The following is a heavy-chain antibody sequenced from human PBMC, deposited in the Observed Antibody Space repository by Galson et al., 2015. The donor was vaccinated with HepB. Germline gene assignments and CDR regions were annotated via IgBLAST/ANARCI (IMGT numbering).Heavy chain of an antibody. J-gene: IGHJ4*02. V-gene: IGHV1-18*01. CDR3: ARHMGLGAYRPFDF. CDR2: ISPSHGHT. CDR1: GYTFTSNA. D-gene: IGHD3-16*01. Sequence: SVKVSCKASGYTFTSNALSWVRQAPGQGLEWVGWISPSHGHTDSAQPVQGRVTLTTDMSTSTVYMELGNLRSDDTAVYFCARHMGLGAYRPFDFWGQGTQVTVSS.